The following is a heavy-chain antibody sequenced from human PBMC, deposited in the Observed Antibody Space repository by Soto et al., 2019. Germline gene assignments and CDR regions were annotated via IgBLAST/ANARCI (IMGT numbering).Heavy chain of an antibody. J-gene: IGHJ4*02. V-gene: IGHV4-34*01. Sequence: PSETLSLTCAVYGGSFSGYYWSWIRQPPGKGLEWIGEINHSGSTNYNPSLKSRVTISVDTSKNQFSLKLSSVTAADTAVYYCARGKLAVVRGVLDYWGQGNLVPVSS. CDR3: ARGKLAVVRGVLDY. D-gene: IGHD3-10*01. CDR1: GGSFSGYY. CDR2: INHSGST.